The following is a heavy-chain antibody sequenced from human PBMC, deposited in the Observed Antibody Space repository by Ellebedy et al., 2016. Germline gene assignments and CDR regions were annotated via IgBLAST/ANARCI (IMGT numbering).Heavy chain of an antibody. CDR1: GFTVSSNY. J-gene: IGHJ6*02. CDR3: ARPSIAAAVNYYYGMDV. Sequence: GESLKISCAASGFTVSSNYMSWVRQAPGKGLEWVSVIYSGGSTYYADSVKGRFTISRDNSKNTLYLQMNSLRAEDTAVYYCARPSIAAAVNYYYGMDVWGQGTTVTVSS. V-gene: IGHV3-66*01. CDR2: IYSGGST. D-gene: IGHD6-13*01.